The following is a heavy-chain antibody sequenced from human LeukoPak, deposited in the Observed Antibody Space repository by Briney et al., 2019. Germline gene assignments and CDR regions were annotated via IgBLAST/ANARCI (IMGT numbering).Heavy chain of an antibody. CDR2: ISGSGGST. V-gene: IGHV3-23*01. J-gene: IGHJ6*02. CDR1: GFTFSNYA. Sequence: GGSLRLSCAASGFTFSNYAMSWVRQAPWKGLEWVSTISGSGGSTYYADSVKGRFAISRDNSKNTLYLQMSSLRAEDTAVYYCAKVIKAYYYYGMDVWGQGTTVTVSS. D-gene: IGHD2/OR15-2a*01. CDR3: AKVIKAYYYYGMDV.